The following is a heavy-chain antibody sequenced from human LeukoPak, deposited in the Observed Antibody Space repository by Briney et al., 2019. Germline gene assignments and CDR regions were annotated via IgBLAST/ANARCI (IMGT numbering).Heavy chain of an antibody. CDR3: ARPITMVRGVIADY. V-gene: IGHV1-69*05. Sequence: AASVKVSCKASGGTFSSYAISWVRQAPGQGLEWMGGIIPIFGTANYAQKFQGRVTMTRNTSISTAYMELSSLRSEDTAVYYCARPITMVRGVIADYWGQGTLVTVSS. CDR1: GGTFSSYA. CDR2: IIPIFGTA. D-gene: IGHD3-10*01. J-gene: IGHJ4*02.